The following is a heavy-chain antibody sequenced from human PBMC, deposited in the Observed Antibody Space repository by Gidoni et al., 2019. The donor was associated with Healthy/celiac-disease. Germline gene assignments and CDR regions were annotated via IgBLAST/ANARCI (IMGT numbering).Heavy chain of an antibody. CDR3: ARSVEMATITYYYYGMDV. CDR1: GGSISSHY. V-gene: IGHV4-59*11. D-gene: IGHD5-12*01. J-gene: IGHJ6*02. Sequence: QVQLQESGPGLVKPSETLSLTCPVSGGSISSHYWSWIRQPPGKGLEWIGYIYYSGSTNYNPSLKSRVTISVDTSKNQFSLKLSSVTAADTAVYYCARSVEMATITYYYYGMDVWGQGTTVTVSS. CDR2: IYYSGST.